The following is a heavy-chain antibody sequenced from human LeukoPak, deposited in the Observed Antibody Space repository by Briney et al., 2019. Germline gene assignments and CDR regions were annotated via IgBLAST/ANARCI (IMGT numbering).Heavy chain of an antibody. CDR3: ASGPFNDFWSGHHGFDP. V-gene: IGHV3-30*04. J-gene: IGHJ5*02. CDR2: ISYDGSNK. D-gene: IGHD3-3*01. CDR1: GFTFSSYA. Sequence: GRSLRLSCAASGFTFSSYAMHWVRQAPGKGLEWVAVISYDGSNKYYADSVKGRFTISRDNSKNTLYLQMNSLRAEDTAVYYCASGPFNDFWSGHHGFDPWGQGTLVTVCS.